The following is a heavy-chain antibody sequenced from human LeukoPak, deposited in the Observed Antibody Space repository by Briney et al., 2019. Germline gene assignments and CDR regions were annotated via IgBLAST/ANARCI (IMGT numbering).Heavy chain of an antibody. CDR3: ARHPFATPFDY. J-gene: IGHJ4*02. Sequence: SETLSLTCTVSGDFVSGIYWSWLRQPPGQGLEWIGYVYYSGDTNYNPSLKSRVTMSLDTSKNQVPLRLSSVTAADTAVYYCARHPFATPFDYWGRGTLLTVSS. CDR1: GDFVSGIY. CDR2: VYYSGDT. D-gene: IGHD2-15*01. V-gene: IGHV4-59*08.